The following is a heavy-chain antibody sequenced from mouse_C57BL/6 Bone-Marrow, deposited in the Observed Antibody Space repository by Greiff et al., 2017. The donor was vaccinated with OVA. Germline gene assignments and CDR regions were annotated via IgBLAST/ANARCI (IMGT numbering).Heavy chain of an antibody. CDR3: ARTYGSSFLDY. Sequence: QVQLKESGPELVKPGASVKISCKASGYAFSSSWMNWVKQRPGKGLEWIGRIYPGDGDTNYNGKLKGKATLTADKSSSTAYMQLSSLTSEDSAVYFCARTYGSSFLDYWGQGTSVTVSS. CDR2: IYPGDGDT. CDR1: GYAFSSSW. J-gene: IGHJ4*01. D-gene: IGHD1-1*01. V-gene: IGHV1-82*01.